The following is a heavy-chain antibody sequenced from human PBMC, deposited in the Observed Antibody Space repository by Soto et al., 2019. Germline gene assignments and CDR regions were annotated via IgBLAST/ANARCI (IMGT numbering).Heavy chain of an antibody. V-gene: IGHV3-23*01. Sequence: EVQLLESGGGSVQPGGSLKLSCGVSGFSIPDYGVTWVRQPPGKGLEWVSGFTGGRGKTFYADSVRGRFTISREDSRNTGYLQMDSLRVEDTAVYYCTRWNGFGDSWGQGTLVTVAS. J-gene: IGHJ4*02. D-gene: IGHD1-1*01. CDR1: GFSIPDYG. CDR2: FTGGRGKT. CDR3: TRWNGFGDS.